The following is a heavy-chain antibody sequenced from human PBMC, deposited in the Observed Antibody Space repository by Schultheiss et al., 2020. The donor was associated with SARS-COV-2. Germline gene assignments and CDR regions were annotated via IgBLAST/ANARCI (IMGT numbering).Heavy chain of an antibody. CDR3: ARARVGGSGSPTNWFDP. Sequence: SETLSLTCTVSGGSISSYYWSWIRQPPGKGLEWIGYIYYSGSTNYNPSLKSRVTISVDTSKNQFSLKLSSVTAADTAVYYCARARVGGSGSPTNWFDPWGQGTLVTVSS. J-gene: IGHJ5*02. D-gene: IGHD3-10*01. V-gene: IGHV4-59*01. CDR2: IYYSGST. CDR1: GGSISSYY.